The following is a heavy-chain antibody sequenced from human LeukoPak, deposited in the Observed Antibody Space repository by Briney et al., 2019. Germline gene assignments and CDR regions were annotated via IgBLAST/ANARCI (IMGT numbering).Heavy chain of an antibody. CDR3: ARGYGDYYYYYMDV. D-gene: IGHD4-17*01. CDR1: GGSISSYY. V-gene: IGHV4-59*01. CDR2: IYYSGST. J-gene: IGHJ6*03. Sequence: SETLSLTCTVSGGSISSYYWSWIRQPPGKGPEWIGYIYYSGSTNYNPSLKSRVTISVDTSKNQFSLRLSSVTAADTAVYYCARGYGDYYYYYMDVWGKGTTVTVSS.